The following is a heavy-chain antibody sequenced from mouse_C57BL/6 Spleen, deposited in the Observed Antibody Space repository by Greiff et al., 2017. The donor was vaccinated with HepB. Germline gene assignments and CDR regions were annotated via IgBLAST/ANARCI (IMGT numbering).Heavy chain of an antibody. CDR1: GFTFSSYA. V-gene: IGHV5-9-1*02. J-gene: IGHJ1*03. Sequence: EVKLVESGEGLVKPGGSLKLSCAASGFTFSSYAMSWVRQTPEKRLEWVAYISSGGDYIYYADTVKGRFTISRDNARNTLYLQMSSLKSEDTAMYHCTRAIYDYGWYFDVWGTGTTVTVSS. D-gene: IGHD2-4*01. CDR2: ISSGGDYI. CDR3: TRAIYDYGWYFDV.